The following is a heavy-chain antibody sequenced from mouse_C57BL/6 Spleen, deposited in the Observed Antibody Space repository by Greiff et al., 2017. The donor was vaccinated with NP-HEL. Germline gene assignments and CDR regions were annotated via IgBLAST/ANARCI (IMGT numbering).Heavy chain of an antibody. Sequence: EVKLQESGPGLVKPSQSLSLTCSVTGYSITSGYYWNWIRQFPGNKLEWMGYISYDGSNNYNPSLKNRISITRDTSKNQFFLKLNSVTTEDTATYYCARDSSGYPYYAMDYWGQGTSVTVSS. V-gene: IGHV3-6*01. J-gene: IGHJ4*01. CDR1: GYSITSGYY. D-gene: IGHD3-2*02. CDR3: ARDSSGYPYYAMDY. CDR2: ISYDGSN.